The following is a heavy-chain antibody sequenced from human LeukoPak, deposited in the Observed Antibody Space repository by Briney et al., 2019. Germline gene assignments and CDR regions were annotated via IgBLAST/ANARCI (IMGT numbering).Heavy chain of an antibody. V-gene: IGHV4-59*01. CDR1: GGSISSYY. CDR3: ARDVPYGDYAWFDP. J-gene: IGHJ5*02. CDR2: IYYSGST. Sequence: SETLSLTCTVYGGSISSYYWSWIRQPPGKGLEWIGYIYYSGSTNYNPSLKSRVTISVDTSKNQFSLKLSSVTAADTAVYYCARDVPYGDYAWFDPWGQGTLVTVSS. D-gene: IGHD4-17*01.